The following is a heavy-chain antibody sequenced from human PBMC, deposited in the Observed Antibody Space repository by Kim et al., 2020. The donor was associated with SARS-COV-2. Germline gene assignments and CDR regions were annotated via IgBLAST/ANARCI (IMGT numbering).Heavy chain of an antibody. Sequence: GGSLRLSCAASGFMFADYYMTWIRQAPGKGLEWVSYITSGGETIYYADSVKGRFTISRDNTNNLLYLHMTSLRPEDTAVYYCASGGPLTVFNGHWGQGTLITVSP. V-gene: IGHV3-11*01. J-gene: IGHJ4*02. CDR1: GFMFADYY. CDR3: ASGGPLTVFNGH. D-gene: IGHD3-16*01. CDR2: ITSGGETI.